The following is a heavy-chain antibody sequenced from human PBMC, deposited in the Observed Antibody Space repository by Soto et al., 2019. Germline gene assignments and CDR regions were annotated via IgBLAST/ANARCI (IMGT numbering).Heavy chain of an antibody. CDR3: ARDLRGYSRYDYLDY. Sequence: SETLSLTCAVYGGSFTGYYWSWIRQHPGKGLEWVGYSYYTGSSYYNPSLKSRVTISVDASKNQLSLRLASVTAADTAVYYCARDLRGYSRYDYLDYWGQGIPVTVSS. CDR1: GGSFTGYY. CDR2: SYYTGSS. D-gene: IGHD5-12*01. J-gene: IGHJ4*02. V-gene: IGHV4-31*11.